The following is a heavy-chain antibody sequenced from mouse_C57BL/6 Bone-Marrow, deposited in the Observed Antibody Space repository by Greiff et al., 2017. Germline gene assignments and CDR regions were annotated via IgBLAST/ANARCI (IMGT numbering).Heavy chain of an antibody. CDR2: IDPENGDT. D-gene: IGHD2-4*01. V-gene: IGHV14-4*01. Sequence: DVQLQESGAELVRPGASVKLSCTASGFNIKDDYMHWVKQRPEQGLEWIGWIDPENGDTEYASKFQGKATITADTSSNTAYLQLSSLTSEDTAVYYCTTGDYDVVGFAYWGQGTLVTVSA. J-gene: IGHJ3*01. CDR1: GFNIKDDY. CDR3: TTGDYDVVGFAY.